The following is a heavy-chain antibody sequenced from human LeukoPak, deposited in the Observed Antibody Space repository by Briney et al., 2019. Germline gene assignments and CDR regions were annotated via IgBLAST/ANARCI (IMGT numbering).Heavy chain of an antibody. D-gene: IGHD5-18*01. CDR3: ARRSYGYSASRY. Sequence: ASETLSLTCAVYGGSFSGYYWSWIRQPPGEGLEWIGEINHSGSTNYNPSLKSRVTISVDTSKNQFSLKLSSVTDADTAVYYCARRSYGYSASRYWGQGTLVTVSS. CDR1: GGSFSGYY. CDR2: INHSGST. V-gene: IGHV4-34*01. J-gene: IGHJ4*02.